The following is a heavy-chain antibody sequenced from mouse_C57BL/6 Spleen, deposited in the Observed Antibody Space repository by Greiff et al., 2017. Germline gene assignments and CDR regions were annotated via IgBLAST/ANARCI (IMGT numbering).Heavy chain of an antibody. CDR2: INPSTGGT. CDR1: GYSFTGYY. Sequence: EVQLQQSGPELVKPGASVKISCKASGYSFTGYYMNWVKQSPEKSLEWIGEINPSTGGTTYNQKFKAKATLTVDKPSSTAYMQLNSLTSEDSAVYYCARNPYDYGRGMDDWGQGTSVTVSS. J-gene: IGHJ4*01. D-gene: IGHD2-4*01. V-gene: IGHV1-42*01. CDR3: ARNPYDYGRGMDD.